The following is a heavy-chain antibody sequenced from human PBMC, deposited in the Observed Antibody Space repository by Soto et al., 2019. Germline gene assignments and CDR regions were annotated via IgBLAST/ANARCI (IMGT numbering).Heavy chain of an antibody. V-gene: IGHV5-51*01. D-gene: IGHD3-9*01. Sequence: GESLKISCKGSGYSFTSYWIGWVRQMPGKGLEWMGIIYPGDSDTRYSPSFQGQVTISADKSISTAYLQWSSLKASDTAMYYCARAPTYYDILTGYPTDYYYYGMDVWGQGTTVTVSS. CDR3: ARAPTYYDILTGYPTDYYYYGMDV. J-gene: IGHJ6*02. CDR2: IYPGDSDT. CDR1: GYSFTSYW.